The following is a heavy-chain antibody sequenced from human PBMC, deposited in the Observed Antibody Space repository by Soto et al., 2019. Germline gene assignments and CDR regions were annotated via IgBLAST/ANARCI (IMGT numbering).Heavy chain of an antibody. V-gene: IGHV1-18*01. CDR1: GYTFTSYA. Sequence: QVKLVQSGAEVKKPGASVKVSCKASGYTFTSYAISWMRQAPGQGLEWMGWISAYNGNTNYAQKLQGRVTMTTDTSTSTAYMELRSLRSDDTAVYYCVVAAQPYYIDYWGQGTLVTVSS. CDR3: VVAAQPYYIDY. CDR2: ISAYNGNT. J-gene: IGHJ4*02. D-gene: IGHD2-15*01.